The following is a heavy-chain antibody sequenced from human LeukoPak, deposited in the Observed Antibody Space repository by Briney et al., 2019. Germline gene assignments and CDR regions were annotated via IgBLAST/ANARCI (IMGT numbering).Heavy chain of an antibody. V-gene: IGHV1-18*01. Sequence: ASVTVSFKTSGYTFTTYGITWVRQAPGQGREWMGWISAYNGNTNYAQKLQGRETMTTDTYTTTDYMELRSLRSDDTAVYYCARGGVVPPATVNWFGPWGQGTLVTVSS. D-gene: IGHD2-2*01. CDR2: ISAYNGNT. CDR3: ARGGVVPPATVNWFGP. J-gene: IGHJ5*02. CDR1: GYTFTTYG.